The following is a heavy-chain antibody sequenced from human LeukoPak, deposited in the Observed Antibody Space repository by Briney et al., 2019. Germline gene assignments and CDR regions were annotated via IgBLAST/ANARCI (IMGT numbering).Heavy chain of an antibody. J-gene: IGHJ6*03. Sequence: GGSLRLFCATSGFTFCSYWVSWVPQAPGKGLEGWANIKQDGSEKYYVDSVKGRFTISRDNAKNSLYLQMNSLRAEDTAVYYCARVRAVAGKDYYMDVWGKGTTVTISS. V-gene: IGHV3-7*01. CDR2: IKQDGSEK. CDR1: GFTFCSYW. D-gene: IGHD6-19*01. CDR3: ARVRAVAGKDYYMDV.